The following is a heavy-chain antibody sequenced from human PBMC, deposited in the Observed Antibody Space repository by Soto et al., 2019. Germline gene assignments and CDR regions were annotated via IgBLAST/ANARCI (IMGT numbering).Heavy chain of an antibody. V-gene: IGHV4-31*03. CDR2: IYYSGST. CDR3: ARDQNDNYYYYGMDV. CDR1: GGSISSGGYY. D-gene: IGHD3-9*01. J-gene: IGHJ6*02. Sequence: SETLSLTCTFSGGSISSGGYYWSWIRQHPGKGLEWIGYIYYSGSTYYNPSLKSRVTISVDTSKNQFSLKLSSVTAADTAVYYCARDQNDNYYYYGMDVWGQGTTVTVS.